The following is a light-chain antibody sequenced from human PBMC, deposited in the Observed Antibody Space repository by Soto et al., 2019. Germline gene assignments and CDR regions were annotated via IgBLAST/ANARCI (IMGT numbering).Light chain of an antibody. CDR2: GAS. Sequence: DIVLTQSPGTLSLSPGERATLSCRASQSVSSNLAWYQQKPGQAPRLLIYGASTRATGIPARFSCSGSGTEFTLTISSLQSEDFAVYYCQQYNNWPWTFGQGTKVDIK. CDR1: QSVSSN. J-gene: IGKJ1*01. V-gene: IGKV3-15*01. CDR3: QQYNNWPWT.